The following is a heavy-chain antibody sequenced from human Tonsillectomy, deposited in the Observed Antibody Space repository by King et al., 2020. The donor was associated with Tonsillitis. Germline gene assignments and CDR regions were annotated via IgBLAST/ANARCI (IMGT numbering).Heavy chain of an antibody. CDR3: ARDKVCSGYYCAYGMDV. J-gene: IGHJ6*02. V-gene: IGHV4-59*01. Sequence: QLQESGPGLVKPSETLSLTCTVSGGSISSYYWNWIRQPPGKGLEWIGNIYYSGSTNYNPSLKSRVTISVDTSKNQFSLKLSSVTAADTAVYYCARDKVCSGYYCAYGMDVWGQGTTVTVSS. D-gene: IGHD3-22*01. CDR2: IYYSGST. CDR1: GGSISSYY.